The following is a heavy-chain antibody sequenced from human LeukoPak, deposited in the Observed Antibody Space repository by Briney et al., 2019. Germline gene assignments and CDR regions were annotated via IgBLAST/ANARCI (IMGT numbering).Heavy chain of an antibody. CDR2: IYYSGST. D-gene: IGHD6-13*01. CDR1: GGSISSSIYY. V-gene: IGHV4-39*07. Sequence: SETLSLTCTVSGGSISSSIYYWGWIRQPPGKGLEWIGSIYYSGSTYYNPSLKSRVTISVDTSKNQFSLKLSSVTAADTAVYYCATTHSSSWDPIDYWGQGTLVTVSS. CDR3: ATTHSSSWDPIDY. J-gene: IGHJ4*02.